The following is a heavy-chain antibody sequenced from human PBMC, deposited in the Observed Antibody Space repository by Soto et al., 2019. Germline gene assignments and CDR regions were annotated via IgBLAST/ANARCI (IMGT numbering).Heavy chain of an antibody. CDR2: IWYDGSSK. V-gene: IGHV3-33*01. D-gene: IGHD6-19*01. Sequence: QVQLVESGGGVVQPGRSLSLSCAPSGFTFSSYGMHWVRQAPGKGLEWVAVIWYDGSSKYYADSVKGRFTISRDNSKNMLDLQRNSVRAEDTAVYNCARGGTGMAVAGKAFDHWGQGTLVTVSS. CDR1: GFTFSSYG. J-gene: IGHJ4*02. CDR3: ARGGTGMAVAGKAFDH.